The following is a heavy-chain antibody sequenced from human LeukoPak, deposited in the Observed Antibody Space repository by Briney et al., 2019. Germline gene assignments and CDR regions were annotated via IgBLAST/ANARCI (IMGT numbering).Heavy chain of an antibody. CDR2: IYYSGST. Sequence: SETLSLTCTVSGGSISSSSYYWGWIRQPPGKGLEWIGSIYYSGSTYYNPSLKSRVTISVDTSKNQFSLKLSSVTAADTAVYYCARDGIAAAGNYPDYWGQGTLVTVSS. CDR1: GGSISSSSYY. J-gene: IGHJ4*02. D-gene: IGHD6-13*01. CDR3: ARDGIAAAGNYPDY. V-gene: IGHV4-39*07.